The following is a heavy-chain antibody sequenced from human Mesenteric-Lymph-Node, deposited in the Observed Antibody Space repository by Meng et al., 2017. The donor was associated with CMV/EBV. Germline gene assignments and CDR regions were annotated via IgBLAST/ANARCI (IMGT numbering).Heavy chain of an antibody. V-gene: IGHV4-31*03. J-gene: IGHJ4*02. CDR2: IYYSGST. Sequence: CTGSCASLISGGSYWSWIRQHPGKGLEWIGYIYYSGSTYHNPSLKSRVSISVDTSKNQFSLKLSSVTAADTAVYYCARDRDGYNLFDYWGQGTLVTVSS. D-gene: IGHD5-24*01. CDR1: CASLISGGSY. CDR3: ARDRDGYNLFDY.